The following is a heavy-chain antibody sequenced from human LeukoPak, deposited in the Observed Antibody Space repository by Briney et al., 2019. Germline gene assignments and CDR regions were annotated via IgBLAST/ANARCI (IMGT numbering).Heavy chain of an antibody. CDR3: ARKSRDTIGWYHFDY. CDR1: GGSISSGDYY. Sequence: SETLSLTCTVSGGSISSGDYYWSWIRQPAGKGLEWIGSIYPSGSTNYNPSLKSRVTMSIDTSKSQFSLKLSSLTAADTAFYYCARKSRDTIGWYHFDYWGQGTLVTVSS. V-gene: IGHV4-61*10. CDR2: IYPSGST. J-gene: IGHJ4*02. D-gene: IGHD6-19*01.